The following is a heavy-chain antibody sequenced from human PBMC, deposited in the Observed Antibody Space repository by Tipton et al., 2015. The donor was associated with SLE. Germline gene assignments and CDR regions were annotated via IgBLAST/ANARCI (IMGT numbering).Heavy chain of an antibody. CDR3: ARLAVVAATDWFDP. Sequence: TLSLTCTVSGGSISSYYWNWIRQPPGKGLEWIGSIYHSGSTYYNPSLKSRVTISVDTSKNQFSLKLTSVTAADTAVYYCARLAVVAATDWFDPWGQGTLVTVSS. J-gene: IGHJ5*02. CDR1: GGSISSYY. V-gene: IGHV4-59*08. D-gene: IGHD2-15*01. CDR2: IYHSGST.